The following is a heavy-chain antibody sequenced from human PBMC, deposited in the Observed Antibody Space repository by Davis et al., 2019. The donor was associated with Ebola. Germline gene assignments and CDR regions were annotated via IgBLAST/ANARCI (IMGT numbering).Heavy chain of an antibody. V-gene: IGHV3-23*01. D-gene: IGHD3-3*01. Sequence: PGGSLRLSCAASGFTFSSYAMSWVRQAPGKGLEWVSAISGSGGSIYYADSVKGRFTISRDNAKNSLYLQMNSLRAEDTAVYYCARASNDFWSGYPYYFDYWGQGTLVTVSS. CDR3: ARASNDFWSGYPYYFDY. CDR1: GFTFSSYA. J-gene: IGHJ4*02. CDR2: ISGSGGSI.